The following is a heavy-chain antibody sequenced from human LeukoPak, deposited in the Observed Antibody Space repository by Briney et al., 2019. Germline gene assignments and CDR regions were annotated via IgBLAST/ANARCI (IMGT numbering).Heavy chain of an antibody. Sequence: PGGSLRLSCAASGFTFSSYSMNWVRQAPGKGLEWVSSISSSSSYIYYADSEKGRFTISRDNAKNSLYLQMNSLRAEDTAVYYCARDDTTTIDYWGQGTLVTVSS. D-gene: IGHD1-1*01. V-gene: IGHV3-21*01. CDR3: ARDDTTTIDY. CDR1: GFTFSSYS. CDR2: ISSSSSYI. J-gene: IGHJ4*02.